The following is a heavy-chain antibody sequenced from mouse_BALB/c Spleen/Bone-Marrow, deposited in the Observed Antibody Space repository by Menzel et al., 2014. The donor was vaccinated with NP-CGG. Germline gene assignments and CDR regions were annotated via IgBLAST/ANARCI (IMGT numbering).Heavy chain of an antibody. J-gene: IGHJ3*01. Sequence: EVMLVESGGGLVQPKGSLKLSCAASGFTFNTNAMNWVRQAPGKGLEWVARIRSKSNNYATYYADSVKDRFTISRDDSQSMLYLQMNNLKTEDTAMYYCAREGGGYYVFAYWGQGTLVTVSA. CDR3: AREGGGYYVFAY. CDR1: GFTFNTNA. CDR2: IRSKSNNYAT. V-gene: IGHV10S3*01. D-gene: IGHD2-3*01.